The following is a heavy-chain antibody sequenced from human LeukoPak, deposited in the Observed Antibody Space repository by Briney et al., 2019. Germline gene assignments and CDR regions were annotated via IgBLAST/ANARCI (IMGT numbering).Heavy chain of an antibody. J-gene: IGHJ4*02. V-gene: IGHV3-53*01. CDR3: AKDVPFYDSIPYYVDC. CDR2: IYSDNT. CDR1: GFTVSSNS. D-gene: IGHD3-22*01. Sequence: GGSLRLSCTVSGFTVSSNSMRWVRQAPGKGLERVSFIYSDNTHYSDTVKGRFTIFRYNSKNTLYHPMNSMRAEDTAVYYCAKDVPFYDSIPYYVDCWGQGTLVTVAS.